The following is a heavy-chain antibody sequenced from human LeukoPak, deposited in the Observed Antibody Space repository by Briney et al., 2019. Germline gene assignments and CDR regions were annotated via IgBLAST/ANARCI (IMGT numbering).Heavy chain of an antibody. CDR1: GGSISSSSYY. CDR2: IYYSGST. J-gene: IGHJ4*02. D-gene: IGHD1-26*01. CDR3: ARDVGATPGYFDY. Sequence: SETLSLACTVSGGSISSSSYYWGWIRQPPGKGLEWIGSIYYSGSTYYNPSLKSRVTISVDTSKNQFSLKLSSVTAADTAVYYCARDVGATPGYFDYWGQGTLVTVSS. V-gene: IGHV4-39*07.